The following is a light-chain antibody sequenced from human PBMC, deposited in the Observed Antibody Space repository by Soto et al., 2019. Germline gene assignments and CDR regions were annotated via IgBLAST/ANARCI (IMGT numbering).Light chain of an antibody. Sequence: QSALTQPASVSGSPGQSITISCTGTSSDVGGYNYVSWYQQHPGKAPQLMLYEVSNRPSGVSNRFSGSKSGNTASLTISGLQAEDEADYYCSSYTSISTLEVFGGGTKLTVL. J-gene: IGLJ2*01. V-gene: IGLV2-14*01. CDR3: SSYTSISTLEV. CDR2: EVS. CDR1: SSDVGGYNY.